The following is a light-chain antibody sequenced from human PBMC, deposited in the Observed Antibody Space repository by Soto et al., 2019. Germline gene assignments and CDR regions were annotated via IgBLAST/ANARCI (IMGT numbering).Light chain of an antibody. J-gene: IGKJ1*01. CDR2: DAS. CDR1: QSVSTY. Sequence: EIMLTQSPDTLSLSPGNRATLSCRASQSVSTYLAWYQQKPGQPPRLLIYDASNRATGIPAMFSGSGYRTAFTLTIASLEPEDFAVYYCQQRSNWRPTFGQGTKVEIK. CDR3: QQRSNWRPT. V-gene: IGKV3-11*01.